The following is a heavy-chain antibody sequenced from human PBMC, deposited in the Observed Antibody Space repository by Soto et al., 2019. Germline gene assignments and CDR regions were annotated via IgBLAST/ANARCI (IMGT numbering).Heavy chain of an antibody. CDR2: TDYSGNT. CDR1: SDSISSYY. D-gene: IGHD6-19*01. CDR3: ARAVGDPLYYLDY. Sequence: QVPLQESGPGLVRPSETLSLTCTVSSDSISSYYWIWIRQSPGKGLEWIGYTDYSGNTNHNPSLKSRVTISGDTSKNQFSLRLSSVTAADTAVYYCARAVGDPLYYLDYWGQGTLVTVSS. J-gene: IGHJ4*02. V-gene: IGHV4-59*08.